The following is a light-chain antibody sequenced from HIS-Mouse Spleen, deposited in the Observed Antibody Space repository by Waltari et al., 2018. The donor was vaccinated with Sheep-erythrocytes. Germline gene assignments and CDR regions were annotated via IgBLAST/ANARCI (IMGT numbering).Light chain of an antibody. J-gene: IGLJ3*02. CDR2: SNK. V-gene: IGLV1-44*01. CDR3: AAWDDSLNGNWV. CDR1: SSNIGSNP. Sequence: QSVLTQPPSASGTPGQRVTISCSGSSSNIGSNPVNWYQQLPGTAPKLLIYSNKQRPSGVPDRFSGSKSGTSASLAISGLQSEDEADYYCAAWDDSLNGNWVFGGGTKLTVL.